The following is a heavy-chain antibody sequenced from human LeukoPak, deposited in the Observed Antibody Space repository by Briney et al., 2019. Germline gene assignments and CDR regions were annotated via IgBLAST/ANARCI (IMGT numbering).Heavy chain of an antibody. V-gene: IGHV3-30*03. Sequence: GRSLRLSCAASGFTFSSYGMHWVRQAPGKGLEWVAVISYDGSNKYYADSVKGRFTISRDNSKNTLYLQMNSLRAEDTAVYYCARWAKGAFDIWGQGTMVTVSS. CDR1: GFTFSSYG. CDR2: ISYDGSNK. J-gene: IGHJ3*02. CDR3: ARWAKGAFDI.